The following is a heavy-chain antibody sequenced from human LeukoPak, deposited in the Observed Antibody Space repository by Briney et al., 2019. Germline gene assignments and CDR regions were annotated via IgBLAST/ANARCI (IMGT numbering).Heavy chain of an antibody. Sequence: PSETLSLTCTVSGGSISSYYWSWIRQPPGKGLEWIGYIYYSGSTNYNPSLKSRVTISVDTSKNQFSLKLSSVTAADTAMYYCARVRRYQLLPKYFDYWGQGTLVTVSS. D-gene: IGHD2-2*01. V-gene: IGHV4-59*01. CDR3: ARVRRYQLLPKYFDY. J-gene: IGHJ4*02. CDR2: IYYSGST. CDR1: GGSISSYY.